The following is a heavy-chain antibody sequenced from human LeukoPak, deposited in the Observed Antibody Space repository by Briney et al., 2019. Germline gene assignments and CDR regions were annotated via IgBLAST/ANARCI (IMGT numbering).Heavy chain of an antibody. D-gene: IGHD1-26*01. J-gene: IGHJ4*02. V-gene: IGHV4-4*07. CDR2: FYTSGSA. CDR3: ARGYRGLPDFEY. CDR1: GDSISTFY. Sequence: SSETLSLTCTVFGDSISTFYWSWIRQPAGKGLEWIGRFYTSGSANYNASLKSRVTMSVDTSKNQFFLKLSSVTAAGTAVYYCARGYRGLPDFEYWGQGTLVTVSS.